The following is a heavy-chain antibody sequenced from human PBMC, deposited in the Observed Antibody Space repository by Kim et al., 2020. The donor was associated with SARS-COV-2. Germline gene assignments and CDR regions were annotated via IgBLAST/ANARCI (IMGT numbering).Heavy chain of an antibody. Sequence: GGSLRLSCTGSGFAFGTYAMSWVRQAPGKGLEWVSGISARGDRTYYADSVKGRFTISRDNSKKTLDLQMNSLRDEDTAKYFCTNGWLSAFDNGCQGSLVIVS. D-gene: IGHD5-12*01. CDR2: ISARGDRT. CDR1: GFAFGTYA. CDR3: TNGWLSAFDN. J-gene: IGHJ4*02. V-gene: IGHV3-23*01.